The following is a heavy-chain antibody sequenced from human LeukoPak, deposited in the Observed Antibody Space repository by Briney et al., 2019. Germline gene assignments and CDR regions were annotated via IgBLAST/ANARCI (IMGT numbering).Heavy chain of an antibody. V-gene: IGHV3-48*02. CDR1: GFTFSSYS. J-gene: IGHJ4*02. CDR2: ISSSSSTI. Sequence: PGGSLRLSCAASGFTFSSYSMNWVRQAPGKGLEWVSYISSSSSTIYYADYVKGRFTISRDNAKNSLYLQMNSLRDEDTAVYYCASLTFTTVTTVSVDYWGQGTLVTVSS. CDR3: ASLTFTTVTTVSVDY. D-gene: IGHD4-17*01.